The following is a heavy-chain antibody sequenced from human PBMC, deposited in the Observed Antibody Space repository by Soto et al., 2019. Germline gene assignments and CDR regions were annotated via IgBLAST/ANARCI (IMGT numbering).Heavy chain of an antibody. D-gene: IGHD6-19*01. CDR1: GFTFTGHY. CDR3: ANSGSFFRPSLGYFDY. Sequence: GASVKVSCKASGFTFTGHYIHWVRQAPGQGLEGMGWINPNSGGTSYAQKFQGRLTMTTDTSITTAYMELRRLSSDDTAFYYCANSGSFFRPSLGYFDYWGQGTLVTVSS. J-gene: IGHJ4*02. CDR2: INPNSGGT. V-gene: IGHV1-2*02.